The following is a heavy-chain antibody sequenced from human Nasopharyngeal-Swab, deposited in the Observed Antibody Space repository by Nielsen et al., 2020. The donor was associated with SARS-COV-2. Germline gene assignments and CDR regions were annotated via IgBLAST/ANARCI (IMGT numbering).Heavy chain of an antibody. V-gene: IGHV3-49*01. Sequence: GESLKTPRPTSGFPLGDYAMSWFRQAPGKGLEWVGFIRSKTYGGAPEYAASVKGRFTISRDGAESIAYLQMNSLETEDTGVYYCARSVGSFYGQGAFDSWGQGTMVTVSS. CDR2: IRSKTYGGAP. CDR1: GFPLGDYA. J-gene: IGHJ3*02. D-gene: IGHD1-26*01. CDR3: ARSVGSFYGQGAFDS.